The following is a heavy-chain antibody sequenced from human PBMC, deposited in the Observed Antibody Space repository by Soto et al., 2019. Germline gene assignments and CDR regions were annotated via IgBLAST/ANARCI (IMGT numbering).Heavy chain of an antibody. CDR1: GGSISSYY. D-gene: IGHD2-21*02. CDR2: IYYSGST. CDR3: ARYCGGDCYYDY. Sequence: QVQLQESGPGLVKPSETLSLTCTVSGGSISSYYWSWIRQPPGKGLEWIGYIYYSGSTNYNPSLKSRVTIPVDTSKDPISLKLSPVNAADRAVYYCARYCGGDCYYDYWGQGTLVTVSS. J-gene: IGHJ4*02. V-gene: IGHV4-59*01.